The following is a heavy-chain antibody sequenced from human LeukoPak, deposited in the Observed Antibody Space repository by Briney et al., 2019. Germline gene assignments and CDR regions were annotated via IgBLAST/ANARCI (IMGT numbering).Heavy chain of an antibody. CDR2: ISYDGSNK. CDR1: GFTFSSYG. D-gene: IGHD4-23*01. CDR3: AKVDGGNTLRLDY. V-gene: IGHV3-30*18. J-gene: IGHJ4*02. Sequence: GGSLRLSCAASGFTFSSYGMHWVRQAPGKGLEWVAVISYDGSNKYYADSVKGRFTISRDNSKNTLYLQMNSLRAEDTAVYYCAKVDGGNTLRLDYWGQGTLVTVSS.